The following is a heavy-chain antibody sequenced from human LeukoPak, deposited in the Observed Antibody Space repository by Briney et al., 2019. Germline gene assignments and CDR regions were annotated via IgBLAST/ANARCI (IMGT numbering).Heavy chain of an antibody. CDR2: ITPNADRT. V-gene: IGHV3-23*01. CDR3: AIMHGYYDGSGYWVQ. J-gene: IGHJ1*01. CDR1: GFTFGSYG. D-gene: IGHD3-22*01. Sequence: GGSLRLSCAASGFTFGSYGMSWVRQAPGKGLEWVSFITPNADRTSYADSVEGRFTITSDNPGNTLYMQMNSLRDEDTAVYYCAIMHGYYDGSGYWVQWGQGTLVTVSS.